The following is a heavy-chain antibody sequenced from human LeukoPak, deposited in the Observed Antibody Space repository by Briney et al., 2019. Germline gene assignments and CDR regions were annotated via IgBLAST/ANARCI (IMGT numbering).Heavy chain of an antibody. J-gene: IGHJ4*02. CDR3: ARDLSSWIQLCGLEY. D-gene: IGHD5-18*01. CDR1: GYTFTSYS. Sequence: PGASVKVSCKASGYTFTSYSMHWVRQAPGQGLEWMGIINASGGSTSYAQKFQGRVTMTRDTSTSTVYMELSSLRSEDTAVYYCARDLSSWIQLCGLEYWGQGALVAVCS. CDR2: INASGGST. V-gene: IGHV1-46*01.